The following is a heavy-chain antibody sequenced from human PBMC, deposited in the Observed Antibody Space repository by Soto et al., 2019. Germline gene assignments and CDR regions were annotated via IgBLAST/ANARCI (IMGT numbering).Heavy chain of an antibody. J-gene: IGHJ4*02. CDR1: GDTFNFYT. CDR2: FNPILSFS. D-gene: IGHD3-10*01. CDR3: SASFGSGSRAFDY. V-gene: IGHV1-69*02. Sequence: QVQLVQSGAEVKKPGSSVKVSCKASGDTFNFYTINWVRQAPGLGLEWMGRFNPILSFSNSALKFQGRVTLTADKTTGTGLKGLSSLGSEDTGNIFCSASFGSGSRAFDYWGQGALVTVSS.